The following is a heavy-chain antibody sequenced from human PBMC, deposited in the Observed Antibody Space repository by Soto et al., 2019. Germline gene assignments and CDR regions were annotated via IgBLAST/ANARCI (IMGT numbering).Heavy chain of an antibody. CDR3: ARDGLVGTTDFFDY. CDR2: ISTTSSYI. CDR1: GFTFSGYS. V-gene: IGHV3-21*01. Sequence: EEQLVESGGGLVKPGGSLRLSCAASGFTFSGYSMNWVRQAPGKGLEWVSSISTTSSYIYYADSVKGRFTVSRDNAKNSLYLQMTGLRAEDTALYYCARDGLVGTTDFFDYWGQGTLVTVSS. D-gene: IGHD1-1*01. J-gene: IGHJ4*02.